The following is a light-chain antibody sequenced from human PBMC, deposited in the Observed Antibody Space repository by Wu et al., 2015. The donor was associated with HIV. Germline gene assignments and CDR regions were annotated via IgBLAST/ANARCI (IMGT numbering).Light chain of an antibody. J-gene: IGKJ1*01. CDR1: QGISSW. CDR3: QQGDSFPWT. CDR2: ASS. V-gene: IGKV1-12*01. Sequence: DIQMTQSPSSVSASVGDRVTITCRASQGISSWLAWYQQRPGNAPRLLIYASSSLQNGVASRFSGSRSGTDFTLTISSLQPEDFATYYCQQGDSFPWTFGQGTMVDIK.